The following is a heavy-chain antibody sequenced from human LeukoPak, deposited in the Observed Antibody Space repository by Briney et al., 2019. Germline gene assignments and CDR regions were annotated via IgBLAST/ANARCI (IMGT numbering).Heavy chain of an antibody. Sequence: GGSLRLSCAASGFTFSDHFMDWVRQAPGKGLEWVGRSRNKANSYTTEYAASVKGRFTISRDDSKNSLSLQMNSLKTDDTAVYYCARNGYYYASGSYSYYFDYWGQGTLVTVSS. CDR1: GFTFSDHF. D-gene: IGHD3-10*01. CDR2: SRNKANSYTT. V-gene: IGHV3-72*01. CDR3: ARNGYYYASGSYSYYFDY. J-gene: IGHJ4*02.